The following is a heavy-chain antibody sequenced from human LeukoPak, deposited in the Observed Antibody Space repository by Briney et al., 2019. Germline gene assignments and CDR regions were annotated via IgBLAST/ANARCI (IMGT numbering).Heavy chain of an antibody. D-gene: IGHD1-26*01. Sequence: PGGSLRLSCAASGFTFSSYAMSWVRQAPGKGLEWVSAISGSGGSTYYADSVKGRFTISRDNSKNTLYLQMNSLRAEDTAVYYCATTVLVGPNPTRGVYWGQGTLVTVSS. J-gene: IGHJ4*02. CDR1: GFTFSSYA. CDR2: ISGSGGST. CDR3: ATTVLVGPNPTRGVY. V-gene: IGHV3-23*01.